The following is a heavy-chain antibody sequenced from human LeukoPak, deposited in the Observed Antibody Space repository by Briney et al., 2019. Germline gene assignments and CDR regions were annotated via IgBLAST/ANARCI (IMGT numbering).Heavy chain of an antibody. CDR3: AKWERYSSGSIDY. CDR1: GFTFSSYA. Sequence: PGGSLRLSCAVSGFTFSSYAMSWVRQAPGKGLEWVSAISGSGGSTYYADSVKGRFTISRDNSKNTLYLQMNSLRAEDTAVYYCAKWERYSSGSIDYWGQGTLVTVSS. D-gene: IGHD6-19*01. J-gene: IGHJ4*02. V-gene: IGHV3-23*01. CDR2: ISGSGGST.